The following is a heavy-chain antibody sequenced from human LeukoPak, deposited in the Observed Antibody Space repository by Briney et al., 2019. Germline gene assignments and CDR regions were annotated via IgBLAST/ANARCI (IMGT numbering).Heavy chain of an antibody. D-gene: IGHD1-14*01. V-gene: IGHV1-46*01. CDR3: ARSVRTTGYYFDY. Sequence: ASVKVPCKASGYTFTSYYMHWVRQAPGQGLEWMGIINPSGGSTSYAQKFQGRVTMTRDMSTSTVYMELSSLRAEDTAVYYCARSVRTTGYYFDYWGQGTLVTVSS. J-gene: IGHJ4*02. CDR1: GYTFTSYY. CDR2: INPSGGST.